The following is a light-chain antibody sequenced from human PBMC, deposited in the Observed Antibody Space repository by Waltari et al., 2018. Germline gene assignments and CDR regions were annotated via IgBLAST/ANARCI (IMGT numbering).Light chain of an antibody. Sequence: DIQMTQSPSTLSASVGDRVTITCRASQSISRWLAWYQQKPGKATNLLIYKASTLESGVPSRFSGSGSGTEFTLTISSLQSDDFATYYCQNYNSYSGTWTFGQGTKVEIK. V-gene: IGKV1-5*03. CDR3: QNYNSYSGTWT. CDR2: KAS. CDR1: QSISRW. J-gene: IGKJ1*01.